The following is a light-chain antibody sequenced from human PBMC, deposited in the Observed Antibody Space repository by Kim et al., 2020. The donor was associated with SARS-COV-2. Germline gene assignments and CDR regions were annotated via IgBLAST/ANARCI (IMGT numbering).Light chain of an antibody. CDR3: QQRSNWLT. V-gene: IGKV3-11*02. Sequence: SLSPGERAPLSCRASHSVNNYLAWYQQKPGQAPRLLIYDAFNRATGIPARFSGSGSGRDYTLTISSLEPEDSAVYYCQQRSNWLTFGGGTKVDIK. J-gene: IGKJ4*01. CDR2: DAF. CDR1: HSVNNY.